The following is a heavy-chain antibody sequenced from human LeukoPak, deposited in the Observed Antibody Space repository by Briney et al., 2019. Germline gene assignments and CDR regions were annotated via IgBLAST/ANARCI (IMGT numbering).Heavy chain of an antibody. Sequence: GGSLRLSCAASGFTFSSYEMNWVRQAPGKGLEWVSYISSSSSTIYYADSVKGRFTISRDNAKNSLYLQMNSLRAEDTAVYYCARDPSSGSYWSGPNWFDPWGQGTLVTVSS. J-gene: IGHJ5*02. D-gene: IGHD3-10*01. V-gene: IGHV3-48*01. CDR1: GFTFSSYE. CDR2: ISSSSSTI. CDR3: ARDPSSGSYWSGPNWFDP.